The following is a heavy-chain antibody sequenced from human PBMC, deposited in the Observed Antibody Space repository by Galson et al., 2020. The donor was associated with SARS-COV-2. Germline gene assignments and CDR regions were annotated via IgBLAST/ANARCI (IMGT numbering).Heavy chain of an antibody. CDR2: ISASGANT. D-gene: IGHD6-13*01. V-gene: IGHV3-23*01. CDR1: GVTFSSYA. J-gene: IGHJ2*01. Sequence: GGSLRLSCAASGVTFSSYAMSWVRQAPGKGLEWVSVISASGANTYYADSVKGRFTISRDNSKDTLYLQLNSLRAEDTALYYCAKDRAAASYWFFDLWGRGTPVTVSS. CDR3: AKDRAAASYWFFDL.